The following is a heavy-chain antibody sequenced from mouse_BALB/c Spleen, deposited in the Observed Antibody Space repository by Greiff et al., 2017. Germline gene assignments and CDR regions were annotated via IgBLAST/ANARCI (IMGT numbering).Heavy chain of an antibody. CDR1: GYTFSSYW. V-gene: IGHV1-9*01. D-gene: IGHD2-14*01. J-gene: IGHJ4*01. CDR3: ARKAKGGVHYAMDY. Sequence: QVHVKQSGAELMKPGASVKISCKATGYTFSSYWIEWVKQRPGHGLEWIGEILPGSGSTNYNEKFKGKATFTADTSSNTAYMQLSSLTSEDSAVYYCARKAKGGVHYAMDYWGQGTSVTVSS. CDR2: ILPGSGST.